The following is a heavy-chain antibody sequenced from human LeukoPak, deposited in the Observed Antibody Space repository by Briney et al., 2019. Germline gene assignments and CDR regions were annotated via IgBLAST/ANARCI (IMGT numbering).Heavy chain of an antibody. Sequence: GGSLRLSCAASGFTFDDYGMTWVRQAPGKGLEWVSSINWNGGSTGYADSVKGRFTISRDNAKNSLYLQMNSLRAEDTAVYYCARRLRSGYDLPKLSQPYYYMDVWGKGTTVTVSS. J-gene: IGHJ6*03. CDR3: ARRLRSGYDLPKLSQPYYYMDV. CDR1: GFTFDDYG. D-gene: IGHD5-12*01. V-gene: IGHV3-20*04. CDR2: INWNGGST.